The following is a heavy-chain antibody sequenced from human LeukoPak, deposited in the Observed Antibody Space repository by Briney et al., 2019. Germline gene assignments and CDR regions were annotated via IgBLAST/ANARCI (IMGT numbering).Heavy chain of an antibody. Sequence: SETLSLTCTVSGGSISSYYWSWIRQPPGKGLEWIGYIYYSGSTNYNPSLKSRVTISVDTSKNQFSLKLSSVTAADTAVYYCARGGGSGYSYGWGQGTLVTVSS. CDR3: ARGGGSGYSYG. CDR1: GGSISSYY. J-gene: IGHJ4*02. D-gene: IGHD5-18*01. CDR2: IYYSGST. V-gene: IGHV4-59*01.